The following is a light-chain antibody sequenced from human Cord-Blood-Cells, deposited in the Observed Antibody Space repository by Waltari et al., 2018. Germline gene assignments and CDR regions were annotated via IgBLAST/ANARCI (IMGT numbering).Light chain of an antibody. J-gene: IGLJ3*02. CDR3: AAWDDSLNGWV. Sequence: QSVLTQPPSVSEAPRQRFTISCSGSSSNIGNNAVTWYQQLPGKAPKLLIYYDDLLPSGVSDRFSGSKSGTSASLAISGLQSEDEADYYCAAWDDSLNGWVFGGGTKLTVL. CDR1: SSNIGNNA. V-gene: IGLV1-36*01. CDR2: YDD.